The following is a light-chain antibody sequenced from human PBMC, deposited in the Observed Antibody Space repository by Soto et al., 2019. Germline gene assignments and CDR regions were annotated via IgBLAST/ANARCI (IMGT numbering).Light chain of an antibody. CDR1: QSVSSSY. CDR2: GAS. CDR3: QEYGSSPLYT. Sequence: EIVLTQSPGTLSLSPGERATLSCRASQSVSSSYLAWYQQKPGQAPRLLIYGASIRATGIPDRFSGSGSGTDLTLTICGLEAEDFAVYYCQEYGSSPLYTFGQGTKLEIK. J-gene: IGKJ2*01. V-gene: IGKV3-20*01.